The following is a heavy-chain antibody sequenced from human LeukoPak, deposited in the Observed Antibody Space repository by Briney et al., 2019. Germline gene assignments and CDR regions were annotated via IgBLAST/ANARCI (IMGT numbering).Heavy chain of an antibody. V-gene: IGHV5-51*01. CDR3: ARPRLFLEYAFDI. D-gene: IGHD3-3*01. Sequence: GESLKISCKGSGYSFTSYWIGWVRQMPGKGLEWMGIIYPGDSDTGYSPSFQGQVTISADKSISTAYLQWSSLKASDTAMYYCARPRLFLEYAFDIWGQGTMVTVSS. J-gene: IGHJ3*02. CDR1: GYSFTSYW. CDR2: IYPGDSDT.